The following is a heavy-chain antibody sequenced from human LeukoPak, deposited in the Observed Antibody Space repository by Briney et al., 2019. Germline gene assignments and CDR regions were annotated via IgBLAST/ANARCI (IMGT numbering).Heavy chain of an antibody. D-gene: IGHD5-18*01. CDR3: ARREVVDTAMVGDF. V-gene: IGHV4-34*01. CDR1: GGSFSGYY. Sequence: KPSETLSLTCAVYGGSFSGYYWSWLRQPPGKGLEWIGEIDHSGSTNFNPSLKSRVTISVDTSKNQFSLKLSSVTAADTAVYYCARREVVDTAMVGDFRGQGSLVTVSS. J-gene: IGHJ4*02. CDR2: IDHSGST.